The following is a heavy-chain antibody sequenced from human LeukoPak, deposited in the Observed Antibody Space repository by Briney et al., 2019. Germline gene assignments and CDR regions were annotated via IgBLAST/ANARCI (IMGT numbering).Heavy chain of an antibody. CDR3: ARDSGITVTTWNWFDP. V-gene: IGHV1-18*01. Sequence: ASVKVSCKASGYTFTSYGIRWVRQAPGQGLEWMGWISAYNGNTNYAQKLQGRVTMTTDTSTSTAYMELRSLRSDDTAVYYCARDSGITVTTWNWFDPWGQGTLVTVSS. D-gene: IGHD4-11*01. CDR1: GYTFTSYG. J-gene: IGHJ5*02. CDR2: ISAYNGNT.